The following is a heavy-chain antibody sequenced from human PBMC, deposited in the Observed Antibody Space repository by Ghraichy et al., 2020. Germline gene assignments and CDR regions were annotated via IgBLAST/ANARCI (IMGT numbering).Heavy chain of an antibody. V-gene: IGHV3-23*01. Sequence: GVLNISCAASGFTFSSYAMSWVRQAPGKGLEWVSAISGSGGSTYYADSVKGRFTISRDNSKNTLYLQMNSLRAEDTAVYYCAKGGGGYSYGTIDYWGQGTLVTVSS. D-gene: IGHD5-18*01. CDR2: ISGSGGST. CDR3: AKGGGGYSYGTIDY. CDR1: GFTFSSYA. J-gene: IGHJ4*02.